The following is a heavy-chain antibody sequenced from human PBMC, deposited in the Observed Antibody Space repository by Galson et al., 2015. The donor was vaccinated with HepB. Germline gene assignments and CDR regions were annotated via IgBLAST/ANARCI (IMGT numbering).Heavy chain of an antibody. CDR2: IYYSGST. CDR3: ARTITMVQDYYFDY. V-gene: IGHV4-59*01. CDR1: GGSINYYH. Sequence: ETLSLTCTVSGGSINYYHWSWIRQPPGKGLEWIGYIYYSGSTIYSPSLKSRVTISVDTSKNQFSLKLSSVTAADTAVYYCARTITMVQDYYFDYWGQGTLVTVSS. D-gene: IGHD3-10*01. J-gene: IGHJ4*02.